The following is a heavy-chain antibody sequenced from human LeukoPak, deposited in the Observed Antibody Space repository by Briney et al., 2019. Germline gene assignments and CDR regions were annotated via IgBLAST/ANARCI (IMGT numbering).Heavy chain of an antibody. CDR2: IYTSGST. V-gene: IGHV4-61*02. CDR1: GGSISSGSYY. D-gene: IGHD5-24*01. Sequence: SQTLSLTCTVSGGSISSGSYYWRWIRQPAGKGLEWIGRIYTSGSTNYNPSLKSRVTISVDTSKNQFSLKLSSVSAADTAVYYCARDRWDGYNLYYYYGMDVWGQGTTVTVSS. CDR3: ARDRWDGYNLYYYYGMDV. J-gene: IGHJ6*02.